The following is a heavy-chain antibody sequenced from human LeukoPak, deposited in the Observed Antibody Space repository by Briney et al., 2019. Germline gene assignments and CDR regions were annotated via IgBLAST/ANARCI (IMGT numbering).Heavy chain of an antibody. D-gene: IGHD3-22*01. CDR1: GFTFSSYA. V-gene: IGHV3-23*01. J-gene: IGHJ6*03. Sequence: GGSLRLSCAASGFTFSSYAMSWVRQAPGKGLEWVSAISGSGGSTYYADSVKGRFTISRDNCKNMWYLQMNSLRAEDTAVYYCAKDGASYYDSSGYYPNYYYYYYYYMDVWGKGTTVTVSS. CDR2: ISGSGGST. CDR3: AKDGASYYDSSGYYPNYYYYYYYYMDV.